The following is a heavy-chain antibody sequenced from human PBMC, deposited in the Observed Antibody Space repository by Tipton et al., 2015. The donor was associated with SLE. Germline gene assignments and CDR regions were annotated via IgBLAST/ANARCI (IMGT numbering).Heavy chain of an antibody. Sequence: LRLSCAVYGGSFSGYYWSWIRQPPGKGLEWIGKINHSGSTNYNPSLKSRVTISVDTSKNQFSLKLSSVTAADTAVYYCARGGAVYQYYNYMDVWGKGTTVAVSS. D-gene: IGHD3-16*01. CDR1: GGSFSGYY. CDR2: INHSGST. J-gene: IGHJ6*03. CDR3: ARGGAVYQYYNYMDV. V-gene: IGHV4-34*01.